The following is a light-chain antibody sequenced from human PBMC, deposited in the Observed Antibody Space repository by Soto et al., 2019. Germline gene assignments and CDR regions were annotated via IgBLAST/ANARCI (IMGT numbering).Light chain of an antibody. CDR3: QSYDSSLSVV. CDR2: GNS. V-gene: IGLV1-40*01. J-gene: IGLJ2*01. Sequence: SVLTQPPSVSGAPGQRVTISCTGSSSNIGAGYDVHWYQQLPGTAPKLLIYGNSNRPSGVPDRFSGSKSGTSASLAITGLQAEDEADYYFQSYDSSLSVVFGGGTKLTVL. CDR1: SSNIGAGYD.